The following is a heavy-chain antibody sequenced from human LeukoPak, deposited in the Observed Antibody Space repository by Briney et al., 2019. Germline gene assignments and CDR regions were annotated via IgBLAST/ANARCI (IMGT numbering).Heavy chain of an antibody. CDR3: ARQLLRYFDWFGGAFDI. D-gene: IGHD3-9*01. J-gene: IGHJ3*02. Sequence: PSETLSLTCTVSGGSISSSSYYWGWIRQPPGEGLEWIGNIFYSGSTYYNPSLKSRVTISVDTSKNQFSLKLSSVTAADTAVYYCARQLLRYFDWFGGAFDIWGQGTMVTVSS. V-gene: IGHV4-39*01. CDR1: GGSISSSSYY. CDR2: IFYSGST.